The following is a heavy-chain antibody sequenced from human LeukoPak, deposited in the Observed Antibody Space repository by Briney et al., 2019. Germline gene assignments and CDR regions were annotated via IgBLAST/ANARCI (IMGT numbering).Heavy chain of an antibody. Sequence: SETLSLTCTVSGGSISSSTYYWGWIRQPPGKGLEWIGSIYYSGSTYYNPSLKSRVTISVDTSKNQFSLKLSSVTAADTAVYYCARDGGEAAAPGGYYYYGMDVWGQGTTVTVSS. V-gene: IGHV4-39*02. CDR1: GGSISSSTYY. CDR2: IYYSGST. CDR3: ARDGGEAAAPGGYYYYGMDV. J-gene: IGHJ6*02. D-gene: IGHD6-13*01.